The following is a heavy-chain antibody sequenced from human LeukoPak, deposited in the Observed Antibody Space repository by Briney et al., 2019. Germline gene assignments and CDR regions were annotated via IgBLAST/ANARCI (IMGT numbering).Heavy chain of an antibody. Sequence: GGSLRLSCAASGFTFSSYSMNWVRQAPGKGLEWVSSISSSSSYIYYADSVKGRFTISRDNAKNSLYLQMNSLRAEDTALYYCAKDIEGRGPQWFPFDYWGQGTLVTVSS. CDR3: AKDIEGRGPQWFPFDY. D-gene: IGHD3-22*01. J-gene: IGHJ4*02. V-gene: IGHV3-21*04. CDR2: ISSSSSYI. CDR1: GFTFSSYS.